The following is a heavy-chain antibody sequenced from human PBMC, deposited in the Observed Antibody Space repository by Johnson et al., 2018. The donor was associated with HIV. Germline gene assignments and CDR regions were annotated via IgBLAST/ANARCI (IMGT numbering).Heavy chain of an antibody. V-gene: IGHV3-30*01. Sequence: YYADSVKGRFTISRDNSKNTLYLQMNSLRTEDTAVYYCARGRSSSTTGSFDIWGQGTMVTVSS. D-gene: IGHD6-13*01. CDR3: ARGRSSSTTGSFDI. J-gene: IGHJ3*02.